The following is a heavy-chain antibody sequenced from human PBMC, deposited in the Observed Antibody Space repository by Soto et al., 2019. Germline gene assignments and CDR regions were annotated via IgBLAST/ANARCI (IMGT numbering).Heavy chain of an antibody. V-gene: IGHV4-59*08. D-gene: IGHD2-21*02. CDR2: IYDSGNT. J-gene: IGHJ4*02. CDR3: ARRSGGNSYYLDS. Sequence: SETLSLTCTVSSGSISGYYWSWIRQPPGKGLEWIGYIYDSGNTNNNPSLKSRVTISVDTSKNQFSLNLSSVTAADTAVYYCARRSGGNSYYLDSWGQGTLVTVS. CDR1: SGSISGYY.